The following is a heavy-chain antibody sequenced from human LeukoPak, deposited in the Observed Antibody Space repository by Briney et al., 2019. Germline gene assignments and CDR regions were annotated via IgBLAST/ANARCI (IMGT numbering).Heavy chain of an antibody. CDR1: GFTFSSYG. D-gene: IGHD2-2*01. CDR3: ARSTAGYFDY. V-gene: IGHV3-30*03. Sequence: GRSLRLSCAASGFTFSSYGMHWVRQAPGKGLEWVAVISYDGSNKYYADSVKGRFTISRDNAKNSLYLQMNSLRDEDTAVYYCARSTAGYFDYWGQGTLVTVSS. J-gene: IGHJ4*02. CDR2: ISYDGSNK.